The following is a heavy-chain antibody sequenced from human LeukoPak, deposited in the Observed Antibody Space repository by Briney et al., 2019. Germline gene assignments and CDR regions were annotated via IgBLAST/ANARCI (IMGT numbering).Heavy chain of an antibody. Sequence: SETLSLTCTVSGGSISSYYWSWIRQPPGKGLEWIGYIYYSGSTNYNPSLKSRVTISVDTSKNQFSLKLSSVTAADTAVYYCARLGKLLLGILDYWGQGTLVTVSS. J-gene: IGHJ4*02. V-gene: IGHV4-59*01. CDR2: IYYSGST. CDR1: GGSISSYY. D-gene: IGHD3-16*01. CDR3: ARLGKLLLGILDY.